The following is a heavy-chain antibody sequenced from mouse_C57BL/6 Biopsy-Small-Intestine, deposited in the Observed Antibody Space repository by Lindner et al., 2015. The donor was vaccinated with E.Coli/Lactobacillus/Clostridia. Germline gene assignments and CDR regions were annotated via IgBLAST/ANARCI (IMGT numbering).Heavy chain of an antibody. D-gene: IGHD1-1*01. CDR3: VRQPYYGSSDYAMDY. V-gene: IGHV10-1*01. CDR1: GFSFNTYA. CDR2: MRSKSNNFAT. Sequence: VQLQESGGGLVQPKGSLKLSCAASGFSFNTYAMNWVRQAPGKGLEWVARMRSKSNNFATYSADSVKDRFTISRDDSENMLYLLMNNLKTEDTAMYYCVRQPYYGSSDYAMDYWGQGTSVTVSS. J-gene: IGHJ4*01.